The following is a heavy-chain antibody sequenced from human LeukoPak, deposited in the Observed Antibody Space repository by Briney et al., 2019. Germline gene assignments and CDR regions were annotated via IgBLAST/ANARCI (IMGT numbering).Heavy chain of an antibody. D-gene: IGHD6-13*01. CDR2: ISGSGGST. J-gene: IGHJ4*02. V-gene: IGHV3-23*01. CDR3: AKDRYSSSWYDY. CDR1: GFTFSSYA. Sequence: GASLRLSCAASGFTFSSYAMSWVRQAPGKGLEWVSAISGSGGSTYYADSVKGRFTISRDNSKNTLYLQMNSLRAEDTAVYYCAKDRYSSSWYDYWGQGTLVTVSS.